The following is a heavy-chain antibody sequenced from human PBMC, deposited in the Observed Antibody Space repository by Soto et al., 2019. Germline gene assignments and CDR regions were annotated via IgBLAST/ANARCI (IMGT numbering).Heavy chain of an antibody. Sequence: PGGSLRLSCAASGFTFNTYAIHWVRQAPGKGLEWVAVISNDGRGKYYADSVKGRFTISRDNSKNTLYLQMNSLRSDDTAVYYCARDQCFGGGRSCYYFDFWGQGTLVTVSS. J-gene: IGHJ4*02. CDR3: ARDQCFGGGRSCYYFDF. CDR2: ISNDGRGK. CDR1: GFTFNTYA. D-gene: IGHD2-15*01. V-gene: IGHV3-30*04.